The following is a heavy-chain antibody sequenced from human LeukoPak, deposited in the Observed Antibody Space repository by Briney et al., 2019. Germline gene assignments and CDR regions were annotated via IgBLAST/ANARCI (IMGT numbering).Heavy chain of an antibody. V-gene: IGHV4-38-2*02. Sequence: SETLSLTCIVSGYSIISDYFWGWVRQPPGKGPEWIGSIFHSGDVYYNPSLTSRVTLSVDPSNNQFSLKVTSVTAADTAIYYCARVVASTSIDFWGQGTLVTVSS. CDR3: ARVVASTSIDF. D-gene: IGHD2-15*01. CDR1: GYSIISDYF. CDR2: IFHSGDV. J-gene: IGHJ4*02.